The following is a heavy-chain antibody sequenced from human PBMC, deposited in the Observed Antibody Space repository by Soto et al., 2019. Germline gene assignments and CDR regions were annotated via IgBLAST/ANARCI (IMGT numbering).Heavy chain of an antibody. D-gene: IGHD6-13*01. Sequence: ASVKVSCKASGYTFTSYAMHWVRQAPGQRLEWMGWINAGNGNTKYSQKFQGRVTITRDTSASTAYMELSSLRSEDTAVYYCARERGGLLAAADGLYGMDVWGQGTTVTVSS. CDR1: GYTFTSYA. CDR3: ARERGGLLAAADGLYGMDV. J-gene: IGHJ6*02. V-gene: IGHV1-3*01. CDR2: INAGNGNT.